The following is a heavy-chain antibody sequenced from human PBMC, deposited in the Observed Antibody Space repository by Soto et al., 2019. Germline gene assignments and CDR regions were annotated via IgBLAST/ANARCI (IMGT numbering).Heavy chain of an antibody. V-gene: IGHV3-30-3*01. CDR1: GFTFSSYA. CDR3: ARDVSEGYGDEVPDY. Sequence: QVQLVESGGGVVQPGRSLRLSCAASGFTFSSYAMHWVRQAPGKGLEWVAVISYDGSNKYYAYSVKGRFTISRDNSKNTLYLQMNSLGAEATAVYYCARDVSEGYGDEVPDYWGQGTLVTVSS. D-gene: IGHD4-17*01. CDR2: ISYDGSNK. J-gene: IGHJ4*02.